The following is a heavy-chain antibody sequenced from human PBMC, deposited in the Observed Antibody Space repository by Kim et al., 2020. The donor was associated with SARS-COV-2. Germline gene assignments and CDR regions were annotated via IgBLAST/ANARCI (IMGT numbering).Heavy chain of an antibody. V-gene: IGHV1-69*13. D-gene: IGHD2-2*02. J-gene: IGHJ6*02. CDR1: GGTFSSYA. CDR2: IIPIFGTA. CDR3: ARDGQLGYCSSTSCYTPGGDYYYGMAV. Sequence: AVKVSCKASGGTFSSYAISWVRQAPGQGLEWMGGIIPIFGTAKYAQKFQGRVTITADESTSTAYMELSSLRSEDTAVYYCARDGQLGYCSSTSCYTPGGDYYYGMAVWGQGTTVTVSS.